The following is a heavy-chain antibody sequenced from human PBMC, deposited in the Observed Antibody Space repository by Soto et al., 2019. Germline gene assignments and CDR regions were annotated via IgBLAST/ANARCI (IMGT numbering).Heavy chain of an antibody. CDR2: INPNSGGT. J-gene: IGHJ4*02. Sequence: QVQLVQSGAEVKKPGASVKVSCKASGYTFTGYYMHWVRQAPGQGLEWMRWINPNSGGTNYAQKFQGWVTMTRDTSISTAYMELSRPRSDDTAVYYCARDAGGIAVAPRYFDYWGLGTLVTVSS. V-gene: IGHV1-2*04. CDR3: ARDAGGIAVAPRYFDY. D-gene: IGHD6-19*01. CDR1: GYTFTGYY.